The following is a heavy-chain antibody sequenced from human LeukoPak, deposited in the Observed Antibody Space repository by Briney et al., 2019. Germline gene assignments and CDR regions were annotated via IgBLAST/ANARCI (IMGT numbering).Heavy chain of an antibody. D-gene: IGHD3-16*01. V-gene: IGHV3-30*04. CDR1: GFTFSSYA. Sequence: PGGSLRLSCAASGFTFSSYAMHWVRQAPGKGLEWVAVISYDGSNKYYADSVKGRFTISRDNSKNTLYLQMNSLRAEDTAVYYCAKVHSRSYDYVWGSLKAWGQGSLVTVSA. CDR3: AKVHSRSYDYVWGSLKA. CDR2: ISYDGSNK. J-gene: IGHJ5*02.